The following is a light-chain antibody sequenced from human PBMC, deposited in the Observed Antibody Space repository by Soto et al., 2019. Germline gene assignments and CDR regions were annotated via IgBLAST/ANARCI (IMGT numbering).Light chain of an antibody. CDR2: ANS. CDR1: SSNFGAGYD. Sequence: QSALTQPPSVSGAPGQRVTISCTGSSSNFGAGYDVHWYQQLPGTAPKLLIYANSNRPSGVPDRFSGSKSGTSSSLAITGLQAEDEADYYCQSYDSSLSGWVFGGGTKLTVL. J-gene: IGLJ3*02. V-gene: IGLV1-40*01. CDR3: QSYDSSLSGWV.